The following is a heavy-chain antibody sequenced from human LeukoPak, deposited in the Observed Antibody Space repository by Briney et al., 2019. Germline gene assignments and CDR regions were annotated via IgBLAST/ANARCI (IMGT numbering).Heavy chain of an antibody. CDR1: GPTFRSYS. CDR2: IWYDGSNK. V-gene: IGHV3-33*01. Sequence: GGSLRLSCVASGPTFRSYSMHWVRQAPGKGLEWVAVIWYDGSNKYYADSVKGRFTISRDNSKNTLYLQMNSLRVEDTAVYYCATLLGGDGMDVWGQGTTVIVPS. J-gene: IGHJ6*02. D-gene: IGHD3-16*01. CDR3: ATLLGGDGMDV.